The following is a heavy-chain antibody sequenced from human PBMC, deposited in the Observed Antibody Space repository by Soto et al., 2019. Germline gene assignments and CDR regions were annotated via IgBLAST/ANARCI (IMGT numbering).Heavy chain of an antibody. V-gene: IGHV3-23*01. Sequence: EVQLLESGGGLVQPGGFLRLSRAASGFTFSSYAMSWVRQAPGKGLEWVSAISGSGGSTYYADSVKGRFTFSRDNSKNTLSLQMNSLRAEDTAVYYCARRTSSWSFDYWGQGTLVSVSS. CDR3: ARRTSSWSFDY. J-gene: IGHJ4*02. CDR2: ISGSGGST. D-gene: IGHD6-13*01. CDR1: GFTFSSYA.